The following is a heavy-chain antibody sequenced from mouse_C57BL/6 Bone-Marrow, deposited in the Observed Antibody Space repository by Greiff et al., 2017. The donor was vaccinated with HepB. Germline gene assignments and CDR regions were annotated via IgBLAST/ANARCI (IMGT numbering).Heavy chain of an antibody. J-gene: IGHJ2*01. Sequence: QVQLQQPGAELVKPGASVKMSCKASGYTFTSYWITWVKQRPGQGLEWIGDIYPGSGSTNYNEKFKSKATLTVDTSSSTAYMQLSSLTSEDSAVYYWARVALGIYYGNYHFDYWGQGTTLTVSS. V-gene: IGHV1-55*01. CDR3: ARVALGIYYGNYHFDY. CDR2: IYPGSGST. CDR1: GYTFTSYW. D-gene: IGHD2-1*01.